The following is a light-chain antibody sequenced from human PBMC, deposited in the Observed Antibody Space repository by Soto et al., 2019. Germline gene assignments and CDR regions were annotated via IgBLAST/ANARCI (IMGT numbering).Light chain of an antibody. CDR1: SSSTVSNY. CDR2: RNS. Sequence: SVPTQPHSASGTLGQRVTITFSESSSSTVSNYVYWYQQLVGTPTQPLIYRNSQRPAGVPHRFSGSKSGTSASLAISGLRSQDGADYYCAAWDDSLSASCVFATGTKVTVL. V-gene: IGLV1-47*01. CDR3: AAWDDSLSASCV. J-gene: IGLJ1*01.